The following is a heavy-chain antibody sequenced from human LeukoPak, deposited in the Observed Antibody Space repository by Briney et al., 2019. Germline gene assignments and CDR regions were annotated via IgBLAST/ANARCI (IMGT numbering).Heavy chain of an antibody. D-gene: IGHD2-21*02. Sequence: ASVKVSCKASGYTFTSNALGWVRQAPGQGLEWMGWINTNTGNPAYAQGFTGRFVFSLDTSDNTAYLQISSLQAEDTAVYYCARSIVVVTARDTPIDYWGQGTLVTVSS. CDR3: ARSIVVVTARDTPIDY. CDR1: GYTFTSNA. CDR2: INTNTGNP. J-gene: IGHJ4*02. V-gene: IGHV7-4-1*02.